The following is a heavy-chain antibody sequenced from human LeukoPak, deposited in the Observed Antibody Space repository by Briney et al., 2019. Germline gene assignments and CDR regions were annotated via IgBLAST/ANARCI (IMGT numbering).Heavy chain of an antibody. J-gene: IGHJ4*02. CDR1: GGSFSAYY. CDR3: TRGPYSNLGRFDY. D-gene: IGHD4-11*01. V-gene: IGHV4-34*01. Sequence: SETLSLTCAVYGGSFSAYYWSWIRQPPGKGLEWIGEINHSGSTNYNPSLKSRVTVSVDTSKNQFSLKLSSVIAADTAMYYCTRGPYSNLGRFDYWGQGTLVTVSS. CDR2: INHSGST.